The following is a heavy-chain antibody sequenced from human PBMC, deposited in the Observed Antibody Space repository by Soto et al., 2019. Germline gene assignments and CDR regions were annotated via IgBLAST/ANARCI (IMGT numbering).Heavy chain of an antibody. D-gene: IGHD1-26*01. CDR2: INNNGDAT. V-gene: IGHV3-64D*06. J-gene: IGHJ2*01. Sequence: GGSLRLSCAASGFTFSSYAMHWVRQAPGKVLEYFSAINNNGDATYYADSVKGIFTISRDNSKNTLYFQMSSLRVDDTAVYYCVKIKWEPDWYFDLWGRGTLVTVSS. CDR1: GFTFSSYA. CDR3: VKIKWEPDWYFDL.